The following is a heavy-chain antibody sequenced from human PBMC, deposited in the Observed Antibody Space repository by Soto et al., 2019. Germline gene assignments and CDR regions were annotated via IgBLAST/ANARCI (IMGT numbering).Heavy chain of an antibody. CDR3: ARYYDYVWGSYRYSPRYYFDY. J-gene: IGHJ4*02. CDR2: IYYSGST. Sequence: QVQLQKSGPGLVKPSQTLSLTCTVSGGSISSGGYYWSWIRQHPGKGLEWIGYIYYSGSTYYNPSLKSRVTISVDTSKNQFSLKLSSVTAADTAVYYCARYYDYVWGSYRYSPRYYFDYWGQGTLVTVSS. D-gene: IGHD3-16*02. V-gene: IGHV4-31*03. CDR1: GGSISSGGYY.